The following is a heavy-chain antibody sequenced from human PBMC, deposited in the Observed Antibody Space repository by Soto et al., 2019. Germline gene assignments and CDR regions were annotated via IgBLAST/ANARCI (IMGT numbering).Heavy chain of an antibody. J-gene: IGHJ6*03. CDR2: FYYSGST. Sequence: SETLSLTCTVSGGSISSSSYYWGWIHQSPGKGLEWIGSFYYSGSTYYSPSLRSRVTISGDTSRKQISLRLSSVTAADTAVYYCARISVASRYMDVWGKGTTVTVSS. D-gene: IGHD5-12*01. CDR3: ARISVASRYMDV. V-gene: IGHV4-39*01. CDR1: GGSISSSSYY.